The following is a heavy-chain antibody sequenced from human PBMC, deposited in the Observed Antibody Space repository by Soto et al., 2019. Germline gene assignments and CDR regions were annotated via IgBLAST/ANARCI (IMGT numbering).Heavy chain of an antibody. V-gene: IGHV4-31*03. Sequence: SETLSLTCTVSGGSISSGGYYWSWIRQHPGKGLEWIGYIYYSGSTYYNPSLKSRVTISVDTSKNQFSLKLSSVTAADTAVYYCARPYLDSNGFFLGFDYWGQGTLVTVPS. J-gene: IGHJ4*02. CDR2: IYYSGST. CDR3: ARPYLDSNGFFLGFDY. D-gene: IGHD3-22*01. CDR1: GGSISSGGYY.